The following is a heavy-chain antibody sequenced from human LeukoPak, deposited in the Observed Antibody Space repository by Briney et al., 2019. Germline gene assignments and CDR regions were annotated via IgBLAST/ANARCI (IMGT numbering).Heavy chain of an antibody. Sequence: GGSLRLSCAASGFPLSNHWMTWVRQAPGKGLEWVATITQGGADKFYVDSVKGRFTISGDNAKNSLYLQMNSLRAEDTAVYYCARDPFELWGQGTLVTVSS. V-gene: IGHV3-7*01. CDR1: GFPLSNHW. CDR3: ARDPFEL. D-gene: IGHD1-26*01. CDR2: ITQGGADK. J-gene: IGHJ4*02.